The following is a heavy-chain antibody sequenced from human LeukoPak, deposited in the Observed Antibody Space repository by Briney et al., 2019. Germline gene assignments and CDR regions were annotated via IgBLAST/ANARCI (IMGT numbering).Heavy chain of an antibody. CDR2: MYNRGST. CDR1: GDSISNYY. J-gene: IGHJ4*02. D-gene: IGHD6-19*01. Sequence: PSETLSLTCTVSGDSISNYYWSWIRQSPGKELEWIGYMYNRGSTIYNPSLKSRVTSTDTSKNQFSLRLTSVTAADTAVYYCARAEKAVTGTLDYWGQGTLITVSS. CDR3: ARAEKAVTGTLDY. V-gene: IGHV4-59*01.